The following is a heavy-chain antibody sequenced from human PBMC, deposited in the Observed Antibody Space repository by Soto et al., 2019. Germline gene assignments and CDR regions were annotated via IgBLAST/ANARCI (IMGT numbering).Heavy chain of an antibody. D-gene: IGHD3-3*01. Sequence: QERLVQSGAEVRKTGSSVKVSCKVTGGTSTRYAINWVRQAPGQGLEWMGGIVPMFGTSKYAQKFQGRVTITADTSTNIAYVELRSLRSEYTAVYYCNRGSEYDFWSGYLWGQGTLVSVSS. CDR3: NRGSEYDFWSGYL. CDR1: GGTSTRYA. CDR2: IVPMFGTS. J-gene: IGHJ4*02. V-gene: IGHV1-69*06.